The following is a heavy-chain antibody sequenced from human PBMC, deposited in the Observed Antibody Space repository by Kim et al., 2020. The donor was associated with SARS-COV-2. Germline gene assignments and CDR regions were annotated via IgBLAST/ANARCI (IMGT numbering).Heavy chain of an antibody. D-gene: IGHD3-22*01. CDR3: ARMVTYYYDSSGPTRAFDI. J-gene: IGHJ3*02. CDR2: IYYSGST. V-gene: IGHV4-59*01. Sequence: SETLSLTCTVSGGSISSYYWSWIRQPPGKGLEWIGYIYYSGSTNYNPSLKSRVTISVDTSKNQFSLKLSSVTAADTAVYYCARMVTYYYDSSGPTRAFDIWGQGTMVTVSS. CDR1: GGSISSYY.